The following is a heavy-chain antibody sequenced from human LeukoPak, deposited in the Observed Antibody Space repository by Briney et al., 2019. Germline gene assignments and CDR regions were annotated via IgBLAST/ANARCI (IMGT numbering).Heavy chain of an antibody. D-gene: IGHD2-8*01. CDR1: GFTLSNHW. Sequence: PGGSLKLSCAASGFTLSNHWMTWVRQVPGRGPEWVANVNRDGSETYYLDSVKGRFTISKDNAKNSLYLQMNSLRAEDTALYHCARTNGKDVWGQGTTVIVSS. CDR3: ARTNGKDV. V-gene: IGHV3-7*03. J-gene: IGHJ6*02. CDR2: VNRDGSET.